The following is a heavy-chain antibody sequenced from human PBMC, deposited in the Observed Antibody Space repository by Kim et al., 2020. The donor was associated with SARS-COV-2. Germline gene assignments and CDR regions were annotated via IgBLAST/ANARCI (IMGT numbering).Heavy chain of an antibody. D-gene: IGHD3-10*01. CDR2: IIPIFGTA. CDR1: GGTFSSYA. CDR3: ARELLSGSYTYYYYYYGMDV. V-gene: IGHV1-69*13. J-gene: IGHJ6*02. Sequence: SVKVSCKASGGTFSSYAISWVRQAPGQGLEWMGGIIPIFGTANYAQKFQGRVTITADESTSTAYMELSSLRSEDTAVYYCARELLSGSYTYYYYYYGMDVWGQGTTVTVSS.